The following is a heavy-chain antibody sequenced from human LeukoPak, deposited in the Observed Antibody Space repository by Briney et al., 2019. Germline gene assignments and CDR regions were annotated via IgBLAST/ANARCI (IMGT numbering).Heavy chain of an antibody. D-gene: IGHD1-26*01. CDR1: GFTFSSYA. V-gene: IGHV3-23*01. CDR2: ISGSGGST. J-gene: IGHJ3*02. Sequence: RGSLRLSCAVSGFTFSSYAVSWVRQAPGKGLEWVSTISGSGGSTYYADSVTGRFTISRDNSKNTLYLQMNGLRAEDTAVYYCTKDTRYSGTYWSAFDIWGQGTLVTVSS. CDR3: TKDTRYSGTYWSAFDI.